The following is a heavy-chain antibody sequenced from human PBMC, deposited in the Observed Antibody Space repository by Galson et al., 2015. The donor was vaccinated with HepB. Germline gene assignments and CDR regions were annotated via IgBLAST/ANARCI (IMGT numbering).Heavy chain of an antibody. V-gene: IGHV3-48*02. CDR1: GFTFRSYT. CDR2: ISSTGTTM. CDR3: ARVYFGSGSSSAYWYFDL. D-gene: IGHD3-10*01. Sequence: SLRLSCAASGFTFRSYTMNWVRQAPGKGLQSVSSISSTGTTMYYADSAKGRFTISRDNAQNSLYLQMNSLRDEDTAVYYCARVYFGSGSSSAYWYFDLWGRGALVTVSS. J-gene: IGHJ2*01.